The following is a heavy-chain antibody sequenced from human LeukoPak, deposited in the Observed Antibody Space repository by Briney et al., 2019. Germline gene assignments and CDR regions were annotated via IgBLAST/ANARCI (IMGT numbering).Heavy chain of an antibody. Sequence: GESLRISCKGSGYSFTCYWIGWVRQMPGKGLEWMGIIYPGDSDTRYSPSFQGQVTISADKSISTAYLQWGSLKASDTAMYYCARHKPPLGYCSSTSCYGVAFDYWGQGTLVTVSS. V-gene: IGHV5-51*01. D-gene: IGHD2-2*01. CDR2: IYPGDSDT. J-gene: IGHJ4*02. CDR3: ARHKPPLGYCSSTSCYGVAFDY. CDR1: GYSFTCYW.